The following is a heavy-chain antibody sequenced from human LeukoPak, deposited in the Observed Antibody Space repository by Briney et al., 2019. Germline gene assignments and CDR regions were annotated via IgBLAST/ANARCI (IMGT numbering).Heavy chain of an antibody. Sequence: ASVKVSCEVSGYTLTELSMHWVRQAPGKGLEWMGGFDPEDGETIYAQKFQGRVTMTEDTSTDTAYMELSSLRSEDTAVYYCATRVGDSSSWMYYFDYWGQGTLVTVSS. J-gene: IGHJ4*02. D-gene: IGHD6-13*01. CDR2: FDPEDGET. CDR1: GYTLTELS. CDR3: ATRVGDSSSWMYYFDY. V-gene: IGHV1-24*01.